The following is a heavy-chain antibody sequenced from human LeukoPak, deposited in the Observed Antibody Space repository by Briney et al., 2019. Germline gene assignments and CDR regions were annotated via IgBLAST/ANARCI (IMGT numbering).Heavy chain of an antibody. Sequence: GGSLRLSCAASGFTFSNAWMTWVRQAPGKGLEWVGRIKTKTAGGTTDYAAPVKGRFTISRDDSKNTLSLQMNSLRTEDTGVYYCTTGVYDTGGVDYWGQGTLVTVSS. D-gene: IGHD3-16*01. V-gene: IGHV3-15*01. CDR3: TTGVYDTGGVDY. CDR1: GFTFSNAW. CDR2: IKTKTAGGTT. J-gene: IGHJ4*02.